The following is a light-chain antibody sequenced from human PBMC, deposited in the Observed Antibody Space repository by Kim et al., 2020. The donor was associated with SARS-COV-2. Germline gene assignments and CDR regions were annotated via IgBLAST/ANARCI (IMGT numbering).Light chain of an antibody. J-gene: IGKJ2*01. Sequence: DIVVTQSPDSLGVSLGERATINCKSSRSILYSSNNKNYLAWYQQKPGQPPKLLISWASIRESGVPDRFSGSGSGTDFTLTISSLQAEDVAVYYCQQYDSSPYTFGQGTKLEI. V-gene: IGKV4-1*01. CDR1: RSILYSSNNKNY. CDR2: WAS. CDR3: QQYDSSPYT.